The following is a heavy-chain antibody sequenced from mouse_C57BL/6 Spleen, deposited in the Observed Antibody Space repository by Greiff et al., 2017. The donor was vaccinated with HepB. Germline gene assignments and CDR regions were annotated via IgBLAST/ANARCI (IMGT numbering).Heavy chain of an antibody. CDR1: GYAFSSSW. CDR2: SYPGDGDT. D-gene: IGHD3-2*02. J-gene: IGHJ4*01. CDR3: ARELAQVYYAMDY. Sequence: QVQLQQSGPELVKPGASVKISCKASGYAFSSSWMNWVKQRPGKGLEWIGRSYPGDGDTNYNGKFKGKATLTADKSSSTAYMQLSSLTSEDSAVYFCARELAQVYYAMDYWGQGTSVTVSS. V-gene: IGHV1-82*01.